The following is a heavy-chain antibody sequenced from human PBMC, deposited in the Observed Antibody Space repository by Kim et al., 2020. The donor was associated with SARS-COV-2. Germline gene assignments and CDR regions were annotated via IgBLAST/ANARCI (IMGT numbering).Heavy chain of an antibody. CDR3: TKGPLQYGSGSYYPPDH. CDR2: INWNGDMI. J-gene: IGHJ4*02. Sequence: GGSLRLSCAASGFSFEIYAMNWVRQAPGKGLEWVSTINWNGDMIGYADFVKGRFTTSRDNAKNSLNLQMNSLRPEDTALYYCTKGPLQYGSGSYYPPDHWGQGTLVTVSS. D-gene: IGHD3-10*01. V-gene: IGHV3-9*01. CDR1: GFSFEIYA.